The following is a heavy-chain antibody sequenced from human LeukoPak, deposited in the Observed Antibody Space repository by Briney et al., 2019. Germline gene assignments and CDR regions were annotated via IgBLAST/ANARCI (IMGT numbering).Heavy chain of an antibody. Sequence: GGSLRLSCAASGFTFTDHYMSWVRQAPGKGLEWVSYISSGGDIIYYADSVKGRFIIPRDNAKNSLFLQMNSLRPEDTALYYCAKAFSSTWYWYFDLWGRGTLVTVSS. CDR2: ISSGGDII. V-gene: IGHV3-11*01. J-gene: IGHJ2*01. D-gene: IGHD6-13*01. CDR3: AKAFSSTWYWYFDL. CDR1: GFTFTDHY.